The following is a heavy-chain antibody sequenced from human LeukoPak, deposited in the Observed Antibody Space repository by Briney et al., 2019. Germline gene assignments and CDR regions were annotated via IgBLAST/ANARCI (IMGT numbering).Heavy chain of an antibody. CDR2: ISTYNGHT. CDR1: GYICISYG. V-gene: IGHV1-18*04. Sequence: ASVKVSCKASGYICISYGINWVRQAPGQGLEWMGWISTYNGHTNFTQKFQDRVTLTTDTSTNTAYMELRGLRSDDTAVYYCARDDYYYDSVGYYYLDYWGQGTLVTVSS. J-gene: IGHJ4*02. CDR3: ARDDYYYDSVGYYYLDY. D-gene: IGHD3-22*01.